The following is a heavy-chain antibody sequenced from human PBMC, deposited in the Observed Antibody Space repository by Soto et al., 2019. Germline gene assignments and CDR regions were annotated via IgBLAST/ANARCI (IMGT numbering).Heavy chain of an antibody. CDR2: ISSSGGST. Sequence: PGGSLRLSCAASGFTFSNYAMSWVRQAPGKGLDWVSCISSSGGSTYYADSVKGRLTISRDNSKNTLYLQMNSLRAEDTAIYYCAKDREGGDYWGQGALVTVSS. V-gene: IGHV3-23*01. D-gene: IGHD1-26*01. CDR3: AKDREGGDY. J-gene: IGHJ4*02. CDR1: GFTFSNYA.